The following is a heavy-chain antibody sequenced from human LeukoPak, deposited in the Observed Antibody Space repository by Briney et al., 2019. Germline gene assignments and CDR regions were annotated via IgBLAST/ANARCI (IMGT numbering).Heavy chain of an antibody. J-gene: IGHJ4*02. CDR1: GGSISSYY. D-gene: IGHD5-18*01. Sequence: PSETLSLTCTVSGGSISSYYWSWIRQPPGKGLEWIGYIYYSGSTNYNPSLKSRVTISVDTSKNQFSLKLSSVTAADTAVYYCAREHSYGSRAFDYWGQGTLVTVSS. CDR2: IYYSGST. V-gene: IGHV4-59*01. CDR3: AREHSYGSRAFDY.